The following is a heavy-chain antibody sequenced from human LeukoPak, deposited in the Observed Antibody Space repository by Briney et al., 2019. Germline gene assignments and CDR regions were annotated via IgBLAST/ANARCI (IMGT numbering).Heavy chain of an antibody. CDR2: IYYGGT. D-gene: IGHD5-24*01. CDR3: ARGEGYNSGYFEY. CDR1: GGSIATYY. J-gene: IGHJ4*02. Sequence: SETLSLTCTVSGGSIATYYWSWIRQSPGKGLEWIAYIYYGGTNYNPSLKSRVTISVDTSKNQFSLTLRSATAADTAVYYCARGEGYNSGYFEYWGQGTLVTVSS. V-gene: IGHV4-59*01.